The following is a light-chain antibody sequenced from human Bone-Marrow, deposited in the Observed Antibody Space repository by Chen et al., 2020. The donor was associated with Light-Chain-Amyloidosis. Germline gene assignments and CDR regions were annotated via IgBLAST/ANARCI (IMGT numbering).Light chain of an antibody. CDR3: QSADSSGTYEVI. V-gene: IGLV3-25*03. Sequence: SYELTQPPSVSVSPGQTARITCSGDDLPTKYAYWYQQKPGQAPVLVIHRGTERPSGISGRFSGTSSGTKATLTISGVQAEDEADYHCQSADSSGTYEVIFGGGTKLTVL. J-gene: IGLJ2*01. CDR2: RGT. CDR1: DLPTKY.